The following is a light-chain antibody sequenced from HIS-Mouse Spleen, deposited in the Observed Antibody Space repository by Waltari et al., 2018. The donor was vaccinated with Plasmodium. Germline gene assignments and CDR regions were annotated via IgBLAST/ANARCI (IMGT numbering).Light chain of an antibody. CDR2: SNK. Sequence: QSVLTQPPSASGTPGQRVTISCSGSSSNIGSNTVNWYQQLPGTAPKLLSDSNKQRPSGGPYRFAGTKSGTSSSLAISGLQSEDEADYDCAAWDDSLNGWVFGGGTKLTVL. CDR1: SSNIGSNT. V-gene: IGLV1-44*01. J-gene: IGLJ3*02. CDR3: AAWDDSLNGWV.